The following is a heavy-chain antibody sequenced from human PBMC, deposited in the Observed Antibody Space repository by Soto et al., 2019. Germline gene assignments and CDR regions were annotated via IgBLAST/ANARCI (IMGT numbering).Heavy chain of an antibody. CDR2: IYHSGST. J-gene: IGHJ6*04. CDR1: GGSISSSNW. V-gene: IGHV4-4*02. CDR3: AGGGSASYRSYYYGMEV. D-gene: IGHD1-26*01. Sequence: SETLSLTCAVAGGSISSSNWWRWARQPPGKGLEWIGEIYHSGSTNYNPSLKSRVTIPVDKSKNHFSLKLSSVTAADTAVYYCAGGGSASYRSYYYGMEVCRRQPTV.